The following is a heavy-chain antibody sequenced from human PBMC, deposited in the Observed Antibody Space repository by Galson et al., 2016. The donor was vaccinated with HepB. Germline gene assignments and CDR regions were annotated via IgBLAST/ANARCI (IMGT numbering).Heavy chain of an antibody. CDR3: ARTTRGFSGYG. J-gene: IGHJ4*02. V-gene: IGHV3-30-3*01. D-gene: IGHD5-12*01. CDR1: GFTFSSYA. CDR2: ISYDGTNK. Sequence: SLRLSCAASGFTFSSYAMHWVRQAPGKGLEWVAVISYDGTNKYYADSVKGRFTISRDNSKNTLYLQMNSLRAEDTAVYYCARTTRGFSGYGWGQGTLVTVSS.